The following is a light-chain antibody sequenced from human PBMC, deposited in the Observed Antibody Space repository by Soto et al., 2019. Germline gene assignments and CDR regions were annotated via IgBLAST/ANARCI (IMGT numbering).Light chain of an antibody. V-gene: IGKV1-39*01. Sequence: DIQMTQSPFSLSASVADRVTITCRTSQSISSDLNWYQQKAGKAPKLLIYAASSLQSGVPSRFDGSGSGTDFTLTINNLQPEDFATYYCQQSYSTSITFGQGTRLEIK. CDR2: AAS. CDR1: QSISSD. J-gene: IGKJ5*01. CDR3: QQSYSTSIT.